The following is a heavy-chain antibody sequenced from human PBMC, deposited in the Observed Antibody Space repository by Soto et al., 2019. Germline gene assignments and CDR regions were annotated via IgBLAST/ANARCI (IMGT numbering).Heavy chain of an antibody. Sequence: TSETLSLTCTVSGGSISSYYWSWIRQPPGKGLEWIGYIYYSGSTNYHPSLKSRVTISVDTSKNQFSLKLNSVTAADTAVYYCARVAGYSIGWYTGLGKQYYMDVWGKGTTVTVSS. CDR2: IYYSGST. D-gene: IGHD6-19*01. CDR3: ARVAGYSIGWYTGLGKQYYMDV. CDR1: GGSISSYY. V-gene: IGHV4-59*01. J-gene: IGHJ6*03.